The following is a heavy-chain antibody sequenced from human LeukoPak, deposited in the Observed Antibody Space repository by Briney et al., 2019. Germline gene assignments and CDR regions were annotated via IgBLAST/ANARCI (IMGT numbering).Heavy chain of an antibody. CDR3: ARALRLAVNLDY. J-gene: IGHJ4*02. Sequence: QPGGSLRLSCAASGFTFSGYWMHWVRQAPGKGLVWVSRIDGDGSSTNYADSVKGRFTISRDNAKNTLYLQMNSLRAEDTAVYYCARALRLAVNLDYWGQGTLVTVSS. CDR1: GFTFSGYW. D-gene: IGHD3-16*01. V-gene: IGHV3-74*01. CDR2: IDGDGSST.